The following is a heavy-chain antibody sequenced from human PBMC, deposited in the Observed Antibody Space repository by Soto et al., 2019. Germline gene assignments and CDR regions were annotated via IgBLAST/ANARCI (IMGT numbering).Heavy chain of an antibody. V-gene: IGHV1-46*01. J-gene: IGHJ4*02. CDR1: GYTFTDYF. CDR3: ARDSTLAY. CDR2: INPSAGGT. Sequence: ASVKVSCKASGYTFTDYFIHWVRQAPGQALEWMGIINPSAGGTSYAQKFQARVTMTRDTSTSTIYMELSSLTSEDTAVYYCARDSTLAYWGQGTLVTVSS.